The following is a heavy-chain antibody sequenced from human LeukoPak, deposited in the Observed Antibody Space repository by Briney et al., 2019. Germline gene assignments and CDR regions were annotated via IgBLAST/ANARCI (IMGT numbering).Heavy chain of an antibody. Sequence: SETLSLTCTVSGGSISSYYWGWIRQPPGKGLEWIGSIYYSGSTYYNPSLKSRVTISVDTSKNQFSLKLSSVTAADTAVYYCARDQQLDAFDIWGQGTMVTVSS. D-gene: IGHD6-13*01. V-gene: IGHV4-39*02. CDR1: GGSISSYY. CDR3: ARDQQLDAFDI. J-gene: IGHJ3*02. CDR2: IYYSGST.